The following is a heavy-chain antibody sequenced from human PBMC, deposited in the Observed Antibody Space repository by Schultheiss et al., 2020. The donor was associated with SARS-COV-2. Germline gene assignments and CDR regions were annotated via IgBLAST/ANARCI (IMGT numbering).Heavy chain of an antibody. V-gene: IGHV3-7*01. CDR1: GFTFTTYW. Sequence: GGSLRLSCAATGFTFTTYWVHWVRQAPGKGLEWVANINQDGSDKYYADSVKGRFTISRDNAKNTLYLQMNSLRAEDTAVYYCAKALYSGSDGYDGWGQGTLVTVSS. J-gene: IGHJ4*02. D-gene: IGHD1-26*01. CDR3: AKALYSGSDGYDG. CDR2: INQDGSDK.